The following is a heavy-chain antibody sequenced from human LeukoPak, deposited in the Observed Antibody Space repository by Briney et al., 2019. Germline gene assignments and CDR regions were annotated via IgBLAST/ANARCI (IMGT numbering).Heavy chain of an antibody. J-gene: IGHJ4*02. CDR2: IRSSGSPI. CDR1: GFIVSSNY. CDR3: VRDPDALDF. V-gene: IGHV3-48*02. Sequence: GGSLRLSCAASGFIVSSNYMNWVRQAPGKGLEWVAYIRSSGSPIYYADSVKGRFTISRDNAKNSLYLQMNSLRDEDTAVYYCVRDPDALDFWGQGTPVTVSS.